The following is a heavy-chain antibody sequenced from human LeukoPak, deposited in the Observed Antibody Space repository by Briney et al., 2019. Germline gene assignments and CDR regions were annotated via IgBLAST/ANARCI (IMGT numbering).Heavy chain of an antibody. CDR1: GGSISSGGYS. CDR2: IYHSGST. J-gene: IGHJ4*02. D-gene: IGHD2-2*01. Sequence: SETLSLTCAVSGGSISSGGYSWSWIRRPPGKGLEWIGYIYHSGSTYYNPSLKSRVTISVDRSKNQFSLKLSSVTAADTAVYYCARVHCSSTSCYPYYFDYWGQGTLVTVSS. V-gene: IGHV4-30-2*01. CDR3: ARVHCSSTSCYPYYFDY.